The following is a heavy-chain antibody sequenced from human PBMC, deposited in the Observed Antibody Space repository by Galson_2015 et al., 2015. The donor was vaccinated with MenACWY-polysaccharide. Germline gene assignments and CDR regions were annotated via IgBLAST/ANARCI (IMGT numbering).Heavy chain of an antibody. CDR3: TVNYGGNSGDAFDI. D-gene: IGHD4-23*01. Sequence: CAISGDSVSSNSAAWNWIRQSPSRGLEWLGRTYYRSKWYNDYAVSVKSRITINPDTSKNQLSLQLNSVTPEDTAVYYCTVNYGGNSGDAFDIWGQGTMVTVSS. CDR2: TYYRSKWYN. V-gene: IGHV6-1*01. J-gene: IGHJ3*02. CDR1: GDSVSSNSAA.